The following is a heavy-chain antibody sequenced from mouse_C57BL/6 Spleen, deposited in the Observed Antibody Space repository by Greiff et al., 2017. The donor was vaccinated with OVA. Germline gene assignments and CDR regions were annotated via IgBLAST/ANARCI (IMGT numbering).Heavy chain of an antibody. D-gene: IGHD2-2*01. V-gene: IGHV1-69*01. J-gene: IGHJ3*01. CDR1: GYTFTSYW. CDR2: IDPSDSYT. Sequence: QVHVKQPGAELVMPGASVKLSCKASGYTFTSYWMHWVKQRPGQGLEWIGEIDPSDSYTNYNQKFKGKSTLTVDKSSSTAYMQLSSLTSEDSAVYYCARSEGLRRDSFAYWGQGTLVTVSA. CDR3: ARSEGLRRDSFAY.